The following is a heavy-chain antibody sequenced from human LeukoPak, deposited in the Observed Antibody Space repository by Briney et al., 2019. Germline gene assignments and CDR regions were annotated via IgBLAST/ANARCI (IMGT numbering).Heavy chain of an antibody. V-gene: IGHV4-34*01. CDR2: INHSGST. J-gene: IGHJ3*02. Sequence: SETLSLTCAVYGGSFSGYYWSWIRQPTGKGLEWIGEINHSGSTNYNPSLKSRVTISVDTSKNQFSLKLSSVTAADTAVYYCARLVYANDAFDIWGQGTMVTVSS. CDR1: GGSFSGYY. D-gene: IGHD2-8*01. CDR3: ARLVYANDAFDI.